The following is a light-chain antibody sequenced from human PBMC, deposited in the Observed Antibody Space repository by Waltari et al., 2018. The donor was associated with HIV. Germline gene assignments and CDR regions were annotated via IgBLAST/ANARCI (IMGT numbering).Light chain of an antibody. CDR1: QSLLHSSGFHY. CDR3: MQSLQLPLT. CDR2: LGS. V-gene: IGKV2-28*01. Sequence: IVLTQSPLSLPVIPGEPASLPCRSRQSLLHSSGFHYLDLYLQKPGQSPQLLIYLGSHRASGVSDRFSGGGSGTHFTLNLTRVEAEDVGVYFCMQSLQLPLTFGGGTKV. J-gene: IGKJ4*01.